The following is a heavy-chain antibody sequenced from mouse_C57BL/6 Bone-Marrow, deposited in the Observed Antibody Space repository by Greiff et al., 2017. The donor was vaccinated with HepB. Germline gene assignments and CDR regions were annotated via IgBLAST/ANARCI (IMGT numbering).Heavy chain of an antibody. Sequence: EVKVVESGEGLVKPGGSLKLSCAASGFTFSSYAMSWVRQTPEKRLEWVAYISSGGDYIYYADTVKGRFTISRDNARNTLYLQMSRLKSEDTAMYYCTRDDYGSSSGYFDVWGTGTTVTVSS. CDR1: GFTFSSYA. CDR3: TRDDYGSSSGYFDV. CDR2: ISSGGDYI. D-gene: IGHD1-1*01. J-gene: IGHJ1*03. V-gene: IGHV5-9-1*02.